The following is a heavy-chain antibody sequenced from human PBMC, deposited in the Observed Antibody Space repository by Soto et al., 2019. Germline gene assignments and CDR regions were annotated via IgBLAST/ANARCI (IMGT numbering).Heavy chain of an antibody. D-gene: IGHD4-17*01. CDR1: GYTFTGHY. Sequence: QVQLVQSGAEVKKPGASVKVSCKASGYTFTGHYMHWVRQAPGQGLEWMGWINPNSGDTNYAQKFQGWVTMTRDTSISPAYMELSRLRSDDTAVYYCARVTNYGLLFDYWGQGTLVTVSS. CDR3: ARVTNYGLLFDY. J-gene: IGHJ4*02. CDR2: INPNSGDT. V-gene: IGHV1-2*04.